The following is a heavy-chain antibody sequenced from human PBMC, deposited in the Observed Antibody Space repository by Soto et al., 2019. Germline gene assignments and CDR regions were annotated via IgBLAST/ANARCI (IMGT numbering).Heavy chain of an antibody. Sequence: QVQLVESGGGVVQPGRSLRLSCAASGFTFSSYAMHWVRQAPGKGLEWVAVISYDGSNKYYADSVKGRFTISRDNSKNTLYLQMNSLRAEDTAVYYCARETVVTARTPVWDYWGQGTLVTVSP. CDR2: ISYDGSNK. V-gene: IGHV3-30-3*01. J-gene: IGHJ4*02. CDR1: GFTFSSYA. D-gene: IGHD2-21*02. CDR3: ARETVVTARTPVWDY.